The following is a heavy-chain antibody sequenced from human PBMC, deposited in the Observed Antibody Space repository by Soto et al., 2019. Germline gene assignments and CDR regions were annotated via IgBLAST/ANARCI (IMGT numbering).Heavy chain of an antibody. CDR3: ARVATD. Sequence: QVQLVESGGGMVQPGRSLRLSCAASGFTFSSYAMHWVRQAPGKGLEWVAVISYDGSNKYYADSVKGRFTISRDNSKNTLYLQMNSLRAEDTAVYYCARVATDWGQGTLVTVSS. V-gene: IGHV3-30-3*01. CDR2: ISYDGSNK. J-gene: IGHJ4*02. D-gene: IGHD5-12*01. CDR1: GFTFSSYA.